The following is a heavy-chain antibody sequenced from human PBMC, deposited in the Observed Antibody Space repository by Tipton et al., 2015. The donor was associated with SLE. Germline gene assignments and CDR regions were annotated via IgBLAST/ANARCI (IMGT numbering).Heavy chain of an antibody. CDR1: GFTFSSYS. CDR2: ISSSSSTI. J-gene: IGHJ5*02. Sequence: SLRLSCAASGFTFSSYSMNWVRQAPGKGLEWVSYISSSSSTIYYADSVKGRFTISRDNAKNSLYLQMNSLRAEDTAVYYCARGGYSSRRNWFDPWGQGTLVTVSS. V-gene: IGHV3-48*01. CDR3: ARGGYSSRRNWFDP. D-gene: IGHD6-13*01.